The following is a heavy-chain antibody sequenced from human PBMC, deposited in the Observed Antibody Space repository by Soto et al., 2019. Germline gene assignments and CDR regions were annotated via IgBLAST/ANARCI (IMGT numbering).Heavy chain of an antibody. V-gene: IGHV3-15*01. CDR1: GFTLSNVW. D-gene: IGHD3-16*01. J-gene: IGHJ4*02. Sequence: EVQLVESGGGLVEPGGSLRLSCAASGFTLSNVWMSWVRQAPGKGLEWVGRIQSKTDGGATVYAAPVRGRFTITRDDSKNTLDLQMSSLKTEDTALYYCTRVNLGKLDYWGQGTLAIVSS. CDR2: IQSKTDGGAT. CDR3: TRVNLGKLDY.